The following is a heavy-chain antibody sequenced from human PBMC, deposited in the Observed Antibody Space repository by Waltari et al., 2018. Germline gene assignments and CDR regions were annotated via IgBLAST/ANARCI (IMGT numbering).Heavy chain of an antibody. CDR3: ARVRSDSSSWQFDY. V-gene: IGHV3-66*02. Sequence: EVQLVESGGGLVQPGGSLRLSCAASGFHVSSNYMSWVRQAPGKGLEGVSVIYSGVSTYYADSVKGRFTISRDNSKNTLYLQMNSLRAEDTAVYYCARVRSDSSSWQFDYWGQGTLVTVSS. CDR2: IYSGVST. CDR1: GFHVSSNY. D-gene: IGHD6-13*01. J-gene: IGHJ4*02.